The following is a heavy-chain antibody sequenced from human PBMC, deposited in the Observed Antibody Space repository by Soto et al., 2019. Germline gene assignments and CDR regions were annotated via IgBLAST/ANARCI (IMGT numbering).Heavy chain of an antibody. D-gene: IGHD3-10*01. V-gene: IGHV5-10-1*01. CDR2: IDPSDSYT. CDR1: GCSFTSYW. J-gene: IGHJ6*02. CDR3: ARNGDYYGSGSYYQPDYYYYYGMDV. Sequence: GAALKSSGTGSGCSFTSYWMRWVRQMPGKGLEWMGRIDPSDSYTNYSPSFQGHVTISADKSISTAYLQWSSLKASDTAMYYCARNGDYYGSGSYYQPDYYYYYGMDVWGQGTTVTVSS.